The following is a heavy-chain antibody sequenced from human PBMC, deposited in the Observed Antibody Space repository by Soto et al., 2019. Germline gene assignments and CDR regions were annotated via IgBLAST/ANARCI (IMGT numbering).Heavy chain of an antibody. CDR2: MNPNSGNT. J-gene: IGHJ4*02. V-gene: IGHV1-8*01. Sequence: ASVKVSCKASGYTFTSYDINWVRQATGQGLEWMGWMNPNSGNTGYAQKFQGRVTMTRNTSISTAYMELSSLRSEDTAVYYCARGMRDIVVVPAAYDFDYWGQGTLVTVSS. CDR1: GYTFTSYD. D-gene: IGHD2-2*01. CDR3: ARGMRDIVVVPAAYDFDY.